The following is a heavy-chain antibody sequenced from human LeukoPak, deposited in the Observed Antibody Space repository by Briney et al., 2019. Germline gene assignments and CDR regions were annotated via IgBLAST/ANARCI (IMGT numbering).Heavy chain of an antibody. CDR1: GFTFSSYG. Sequence: GGSLRLSCAASGFTFSSYGMHWVRQAPGKGLEWVAVIWYDGSNKYYADSVKGRFTISRDNSKNTLYLQMNSLRAEDTAVYYCAKDRPTDCSSTSCYFDYWGQGTLVTVSS. J-gene: IGHJ4*02. CDR2: IWYDGSNK. D-gene: IGHD2-2*01. CDR3: AKDRPTDCSSTSCYFDY. V-gene: IGHV3-33*06.